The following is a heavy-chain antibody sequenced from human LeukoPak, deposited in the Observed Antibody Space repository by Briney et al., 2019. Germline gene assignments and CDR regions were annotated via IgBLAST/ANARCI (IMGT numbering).Heavy chain of an antibody. CDR1: GGSIRDHY. D-gene: IGHD6-13*01. J-gene: IGHJ5*02. Sequence: AETLSLPFTVSGGSIRDHYWSWIRPPPGKGLAWVGYIYYSGSINYNPSLNRRVTVSVDTSKNQFSLKRRSVTAADTAVYYCARGGGIAAAREENWFDPWGQGTLVTVSS. V-gene: IGHV4-59*11. CDR2: IYYSGSI. CDR3: ARGGGIAAAREENWFDP.